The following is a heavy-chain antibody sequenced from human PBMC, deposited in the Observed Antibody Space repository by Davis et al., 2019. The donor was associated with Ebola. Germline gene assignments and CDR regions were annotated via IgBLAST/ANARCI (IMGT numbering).Heavy chain of an antibody. V-gene: IGHV3-73*01. Sequence: GGSLRLSCAVSGFTSSESIVHWVRQASGKGLEWVGRIRGPDKNDATAYAASVQGRFTISRDDSKNTAYLQMTSLQTEDTAVYYFARSLNRNALDVWGQGTTVTVSS. CDR1: GFTSSESI. J-gene: IGHJ6*02. D-gene: IGHD3-16*01. CDR2: IRGPDKNDAT. CDR3: ARSLNRNALDV.